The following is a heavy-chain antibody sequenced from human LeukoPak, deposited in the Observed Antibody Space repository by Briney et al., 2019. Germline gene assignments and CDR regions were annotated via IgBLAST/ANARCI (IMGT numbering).Heavy chain of an antibody. J-gene: IGHJ4*02. V-gene: IGHV4-39*01. CDR2: IYYSGST. D-gene: IGHD2-2*01. Sequence: SETLSLTCTVSGGSISISSYYWGWIRQPPGKGLEWIGSIYYSGSTYYNPSLKSRVTISVDTSKNQFSLKLSSVTAADTAVYYCARHGRLIVVVPAAMYYFDYWGQGTLVTVSS. CDR3: ARHGRLIVVVPAAMYYFDY. CDR1: GGSISISSYY.